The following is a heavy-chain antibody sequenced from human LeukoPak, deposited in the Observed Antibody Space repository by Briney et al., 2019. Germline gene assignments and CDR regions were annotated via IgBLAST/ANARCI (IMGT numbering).Heavy chain of an antibody. J-gene: IGHJ4*02. V-gene: IGHV4-61*02. CDR2: IYPSGYT. D-gene: IGHD6-19*01. CDR3: ARDSPAVAGLFDY. CDR1: GGSISSGSYY. Sequence: PSETLSLTCAVSGGSISSGSYYWSWIRQPAGRGLEWIGRIYPSGYTNYNPSLKSRVTISVDTSKNHFSLKLSSVTAADTAVYYCARDSPAVAGLFDYWGQGTLVTVSS.